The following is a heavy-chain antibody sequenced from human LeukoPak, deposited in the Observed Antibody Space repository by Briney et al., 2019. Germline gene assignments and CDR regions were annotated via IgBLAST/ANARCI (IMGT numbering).Heavy chain of an antibody. D-gene: IGHD2-2*01. J-gene: IGHJ4*02. CDR3: ARVWYQAKIPAAPNGGYYFDY. CDR2: INPNSGGT. V-gene: IGHV1-2*02. Sequence: ASVKVSCKASGYTFTGYYIHWVRQAPGQGLEWMGWINPNSGGTNYAQKFQGRVTMTRDTSISTAYMELSKLRSDDTAVYYCARVWYQAKIPAAPNGGYYFDYWGQGTLVTVSS. CDR1: GYTFTGYY.